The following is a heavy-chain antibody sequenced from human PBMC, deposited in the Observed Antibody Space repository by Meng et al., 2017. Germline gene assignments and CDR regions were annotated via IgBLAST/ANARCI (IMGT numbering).Heavy chain of an antibody. J-gene: IGHJ4*02. CDR1: GESVRGYY. V-gene: IGHV4-34*01. CDR2: INHSGST. D-gene: IGHD3-10*01. Sequence: QVQLQWCGALTSYPSETRSLPCAVYGESVRGYYWSWIREPPGKGLEWIGEINHSGSTNYNPSLKSRVTISVDTSKNQFSLKLSSVTAADTAVYYCARGRLRAYGSGSPEDYWGQGTLVTVSS. CDR3: ARGRLRAYGSGSPEDY.